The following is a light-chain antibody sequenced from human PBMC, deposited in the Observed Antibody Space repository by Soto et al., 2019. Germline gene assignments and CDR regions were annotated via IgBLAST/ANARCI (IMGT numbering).Light chain of an antibody. Sequence: QSVLTQPPSVSAAPGEKVTISCSGSSSNIGDNYVSWYQQLPRTAPKLLIYDDNKRPSGIPDRFSGSKSGTSATLGITGLQTGDEAAYYCATWDSSLNVVLFGGGTKLTVL. CDR2: DDN. J-gene: IGLJ2*01. CDR1: SSNIGDNY. V-gene: IGLV1-51*01. CDR3: ATWDSSLNVVL.